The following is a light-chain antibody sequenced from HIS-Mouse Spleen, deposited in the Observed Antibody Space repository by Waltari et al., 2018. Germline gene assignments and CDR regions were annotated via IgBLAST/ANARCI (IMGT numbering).Light chain of an antibody. CDR3: QSYDSSFHVV. V-gene: IGLV1-40*01. Sequence: QSVLTQPPSVSGAPGQRVTISCTGSSSNTGAGYDVHWYQQRPGTAPKLLIYGNSNRPSGVPDRFSGSKSGTSASLAITGLQAEDEADYYCQSYDSSFHVVFGGGTKLTVL. J-gene: IGLJ2*01. CDR1: SSNTGAGYD. CDR2: GNS.